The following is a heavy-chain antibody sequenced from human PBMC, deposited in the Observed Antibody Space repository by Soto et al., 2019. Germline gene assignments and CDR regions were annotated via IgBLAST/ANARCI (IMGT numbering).Heavy chain of an antibody. CDR3: ARGGITMVRGVIDY. CDR1: GGSFSGYY. V-gene: IGHV4-34*01. CDR2: INHSGST. J-gene: IGHJ4*02. Sequence: SETLSLTCAVYGGSFSGYYWSWIRQPPGKGLEWIGEINHSGSTNYNPSLKSRVTISVDTSKNQFSLKLSSVTAADTAVYYCARGGITMVRGVIDYWGQGTLVTVS. D-gene: IGHD3-10*01.